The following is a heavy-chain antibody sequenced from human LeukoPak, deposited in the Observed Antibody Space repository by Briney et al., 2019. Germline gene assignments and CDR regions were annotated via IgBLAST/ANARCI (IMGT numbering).Heavy chain of an antibody. CDR1: GFDFTSFA. CDR3: AGGYIAADLDS. J-gene: IGHJ4*02. Sequence: GRSLRLSCAASGFDFTSFAMHWVRQASGKGLEWVAVVSHDGNNKYYTDSVKGRFTISRDNSKNTLYLQMHSLRVEDTAIYYCAGGYIAADLDSWGQGTLLTVSS. V-gene: IGHV3-30-3*01. CDR2: VSHDGNNK. D-gene: IGHD6-13*01.